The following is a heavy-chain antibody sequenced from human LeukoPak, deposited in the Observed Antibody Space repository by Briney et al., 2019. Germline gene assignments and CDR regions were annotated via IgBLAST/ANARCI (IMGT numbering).Heavy chain of an antibody. Sequence: GGSLRLSCAASGFTFSSYAMTWVRQAPGKGLEWVSVISGSGGRTHYADSVKGRFTISRDNFKNTLYLQMNSLRAEDTAVYYCAKDQLWFGERYDAFDFWGQGTMVTVSS. CDR2: ISGSGGRT. J-gene: IGHJ3*01. D-gene: IGHD3-10*01. CDR1: GFTFSSYA. V-gene: IGHV3-23*01. CDR3: AKDQLWFGERYDAFDF.